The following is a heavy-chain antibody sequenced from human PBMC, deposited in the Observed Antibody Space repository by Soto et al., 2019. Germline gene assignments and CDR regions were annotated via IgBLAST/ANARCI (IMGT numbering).Heavy chain of an antibody. J-gene: IGHJ5*02. Sequence: TSETLSLTCAVYGGSFSGYYWSWIRQPPGKGLEWIGEINHSGSTNYNPSLKSRVTISVDTSKNQFSLKLSSVTAADTAVYYCARGSVRRYCSGGSCSRALNWFDPWGQGTLDTVSS. CDR1: GGSFSGYY. CDR2: INHSGST. D-gene: IGHD2-15*01. V-gene: IGHV4-34*01. CDR3: ARGSVRRYCSGGSCSRALNWFDP.